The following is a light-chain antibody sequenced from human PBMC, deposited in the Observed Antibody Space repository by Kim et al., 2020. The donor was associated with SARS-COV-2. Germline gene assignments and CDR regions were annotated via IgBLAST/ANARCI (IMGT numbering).Light chain of an antibody. CDR1: QNINTW. Sequence: DIQMTQSPSTLSASVGDRVTITCRASQNINTWVAWYKQRPGKAPELLIYQASRLHTGVSSRFSGSGSGTEFTLTISSLQPDDFATYYYQQYNTYLLTFGGGTRVEI. CDR3: QQYNTYLLT. CDR2: QAS. V-gene: IGKV1-5*03. J-gene: IGKJ4*01.